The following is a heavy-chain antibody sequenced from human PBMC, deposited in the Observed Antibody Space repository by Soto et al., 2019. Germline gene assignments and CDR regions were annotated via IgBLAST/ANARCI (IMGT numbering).Heavy chain of an antibody. CDR1: GYTFTSYG. D-gene: IGHD3-22*01. CDR2: ISAYNGNT. J-gene: IGHJ4*02. Sequence: GASVKVSCKASGYTFTSYGISWVRQAPGQGLEWMGWISAYNGNTNYAQKLQGRVTMTTDTSTSTAYMELRSLRSDDTAVYYCARTQGGYYDSSGYSNFDYWGQGTLVTVSS. V-gene: IGHV1-18*01. CDR3: ARTQGGYYDSSGYSNFDY.